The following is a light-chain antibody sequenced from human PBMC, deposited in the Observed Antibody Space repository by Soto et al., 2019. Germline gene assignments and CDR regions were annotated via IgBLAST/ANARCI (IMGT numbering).Light chain of an antibody. V-gene: IGKV1-5*01. CDR1: QNINAW. CDR2: DVS. J-gene: IGKJ1*01. CDR3: QQYHRYST. Sequence: DIQMTQAPSTLSASVGARVPISCRASQNINAWLAWYQQKPGKAPKLLIYDVSTLDSGVPSRFSGSASGTEFTLTINNLESDDLATYYCQQYHRYSTFGQGTKVDIK.